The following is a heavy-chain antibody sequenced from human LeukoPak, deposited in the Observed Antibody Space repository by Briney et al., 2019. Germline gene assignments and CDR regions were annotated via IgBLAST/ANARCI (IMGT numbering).Heavy chain of an antibody. CDR2: IYYSGST. Sequence: SETLSLTCTVSGDSISSYYWSWIRQPPGKGLEWIGYIYYSGSTNYNPSLKSRVTISVDTSKNQFSLKLSSVTAADTAVYYCARVNGYSYGFTSYFDYWGQGTLVTVSS. V-gene: IGHV4-59*01. CDR3: ARVNGYSYGFTSYFDY. CDR1: GDSISSYY. D-gene: IGHD5-18*01. J-gene: IGHJ4*02.